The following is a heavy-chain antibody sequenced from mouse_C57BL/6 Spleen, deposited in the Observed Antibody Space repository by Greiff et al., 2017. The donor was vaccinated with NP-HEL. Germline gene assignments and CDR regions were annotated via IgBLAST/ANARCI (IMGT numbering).Heavy chain of an antibody. Sequence: QVQLQQPGAELVKPGASVKLSCKASGYTFPSYWMQWVTQRPGQGLEWIGEIDPSDSYTNYNQKFKGKATLTVDTSSSTAYMQLSSLTSEDSAVYYCARAYGSSYGYWGKGTTLTVSS. CDR3: ARAYGSSYGY. D-gene: IGHD1-1*01. CDR2: IDPSDSYT. V-gene: IGHV1-50*01. J-gene: IGHJ2*01. CDR1: GYTFPSYW.